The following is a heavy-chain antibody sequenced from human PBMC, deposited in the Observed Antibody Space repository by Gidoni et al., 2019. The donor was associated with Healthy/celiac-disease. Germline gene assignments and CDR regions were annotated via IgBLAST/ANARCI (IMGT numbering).Heavy chain of an antibody. CDR1: GGSFSGYY. CDR3: ARGGDGYNVSGGNDY. J-gene: IGHJ4*02. CDR2: INHSGST. Sequence: QVQLQQWGAGLLKPSETLSLTCAVYGGSFSGYYWSWIRQPPGKGLEWIGEINHSGSTNYNPSLKSRVTISVDTSKNQFSLKLSSVTAADTAVYYCARGGDGYNVSGGNDYWGQGTLVTVSS. V-gene: IGHV4-34*01. D-gene: IGHD3-16*01.